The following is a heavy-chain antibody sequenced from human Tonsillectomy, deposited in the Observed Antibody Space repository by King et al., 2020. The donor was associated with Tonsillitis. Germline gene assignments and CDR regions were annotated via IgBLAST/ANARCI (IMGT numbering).Heavy chain of an antibody. J-gene: IGHJ4*02. V-gene: IGHV4-61*02. CDR1: GGSVGSGSYY. CDR2: IYTSRTT. Sequence: VQLQESGPGLVKPSETLSLTCTVSGGSVGSGSYYWSWIRQPAGKGLEWIGRIYTSRTTNYNPSLKSRVTMSVDTSKNQFSLQLSSVTAADTAVYYCASVRCYDFWSYFDYWGQGTLVTVSS. D-gene: IGHD3-3*01. CDR3: ASVRCYDFWSYFDY.